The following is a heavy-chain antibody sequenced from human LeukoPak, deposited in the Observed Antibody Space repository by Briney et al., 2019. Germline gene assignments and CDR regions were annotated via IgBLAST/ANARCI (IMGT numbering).Heavy chain of an antibody. V-gene: IGHV3-74*01. J-gene: IGHJ6*02. Sequence: GGSLRLSCAASGFTFSSYWMHWVRQAPGKGLVWVSRINSDGGSTSYADSVKGRFTISRDNAKNTLYLQMNSLRAEDTAVYYCARGAPPYSSGWYFFYYYYGMDVWGQGTTVTVSS. CDR1: GFTFSSYW. D-gene: IGHD6-19*01. CDR3: ARGAPPYSSGWYFFYYYYGMDV. CDR2: INSDGGST.